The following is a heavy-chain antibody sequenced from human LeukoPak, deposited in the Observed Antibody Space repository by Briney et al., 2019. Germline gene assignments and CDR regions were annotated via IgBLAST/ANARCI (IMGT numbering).Heavy chain of an antibody. CDR2: IYYSGST. Sequence: KSSETLSLTCTVSGYSISSGYYWSWIRQPPGKGLEWIGYIYYSGSTNYNPSLKSRVTISVDTSKNQFSLKLISVTAADKAVYYCASSGYSYGPRYYYYYMGVWGKGTTVTVSS. D-gene: IGHD5-18*01. CDR1: GYSISSGYY. CDR3: ASSGYSYGPRYYYYYMGV. V-gene: IGHV4-61*01. J-gene: IGHJ6*03.